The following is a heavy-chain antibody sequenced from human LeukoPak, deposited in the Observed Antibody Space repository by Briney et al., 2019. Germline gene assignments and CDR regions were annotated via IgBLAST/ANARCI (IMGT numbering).Heavy chain of an antibody. CDR1: GGSFSGYY. V-gene: IGHV4-34*01. CDR2: INHSGST. J-gene: IGHJ4*02. Sequence: PSETLSLTCAVYGGSFSGYYWSWIRQPPGKGLEWIGEINHSGSTNYNPSLKSRVTISVDTSKNQFSLKLSSVTAADTAVYYCARRSGGYDSLDYWGQGTLVTVSS. CDR3: ARRSGGYDSLDY. D-gene: IGHD5-12*01.